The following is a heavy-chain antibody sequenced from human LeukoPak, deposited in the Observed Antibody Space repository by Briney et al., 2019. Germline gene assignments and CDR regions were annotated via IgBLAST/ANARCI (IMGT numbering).Heavy chain of an antibody. CDR2: IYWIDDK. CDR3: AHREESGDKGWYCYL. CDR1: GFSLSTSGVG. J-gene: IGHJ2*01. V-gene: IGHV2-5*01. Sequence: NASGPPLVKPTQTLTRTCTYSGFSLSTSGVGVGWIRQPPGKALAWLAYIYWIDDKRSSPSLKSRLTITKETSKNQVVLTMTNMDPVDTATYYFAHREESGDKGWYCYLWGRRTLVTDSS. D-gene: IGHD7-27*01.